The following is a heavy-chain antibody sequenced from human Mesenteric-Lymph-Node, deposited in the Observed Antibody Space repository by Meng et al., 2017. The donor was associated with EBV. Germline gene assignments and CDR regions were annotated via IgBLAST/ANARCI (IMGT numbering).Heavy chain of an antibody. D-gene: IGHD1-1*01. CDR1: GFTFSDYY. J-gene: IGHJ4*02. CDR3: ANLDRGAVFDY. Sequence: QVQLVGAGGGLVKPGGSLRLSCAASGFTFSDYYMSWIRQAPGKGLEWVSYITSSGSPIYYADSMKGRFTISRDNAKNSLYLQMNSLRVEDTAVYYCANLDRGAVFDYWGQGTLVTVSS. CDR2: ITSSGSPI. V-gene: IGHV3-11*01.